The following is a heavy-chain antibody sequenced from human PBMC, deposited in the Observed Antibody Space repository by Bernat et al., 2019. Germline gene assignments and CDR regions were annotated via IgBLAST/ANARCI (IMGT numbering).Heavy chain of an antibody. CDR3: ARELERGYYSSGHMGY. Sequence: QVQLVQSGAEVKKPGASVKVSCKASGYTFTSYYMHWVRQAPGQGLEWMGIINPSGGSTSYAQKFQGRVTMTRDTSTSTVYMELSSLRSEDTAVYYCARELERGYYSSGHMGYWGQGAMVTVP. CDR1: GYTFTSYY. V-gene: IGHV1-46*01. D-gene: IGHD5-18*01. J-gene: IGHJ4*02. CDR2: INPSGGST.